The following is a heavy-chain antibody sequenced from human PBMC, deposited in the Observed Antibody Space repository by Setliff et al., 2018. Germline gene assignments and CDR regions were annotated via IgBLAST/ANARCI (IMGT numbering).Heavy chain of an antibody. CDR1: GFTFSIYG. CDR3: ARAPDSYYYYYMDV. J-gene: IGHJ6*03. V-gene: IGHV3-33*01. Sequence: GGSLRLSCAASGFTFSIYGMHWVRQAPGKGLEWVAVIWYDGSNKYYADSVKGRFTISRDNSKNTLYLQMNSLRAEDTAVYYCARAPDSYYYYYMDVWGKGTTVTVSS. CDR2: IWYDGSNK.